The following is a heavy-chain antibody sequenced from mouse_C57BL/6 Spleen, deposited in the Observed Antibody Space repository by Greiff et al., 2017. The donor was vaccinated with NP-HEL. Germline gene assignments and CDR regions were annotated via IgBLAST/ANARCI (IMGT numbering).Heavy chain of an antibody. D-gene: IGHD2-5*01. CDR3: ARAYYSNSGYFDV. J-gene: IGHJ1*03. Sequence: VQLQQSDAELVKPGASVKISCKVSGYTFTDHTIHWMKQRPEQGLEWIGYIYPRDGSTKYNEKFKGKATLTADKSSSPAYMQLNSLTSEDSAVYFCARAYYSNSGYFDVWGKGTTVTVSS. V-gene: IGHV1-78*01. CDR2: IYPRDGST. CDR1: GYTFTDHT.